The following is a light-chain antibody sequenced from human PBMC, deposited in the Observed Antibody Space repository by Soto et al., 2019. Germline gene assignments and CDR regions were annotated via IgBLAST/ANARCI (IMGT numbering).Light chain of an antibody. CDR3: GTWDSSLSADV. CDR1: SSNIGNNY. CDR2: GNN. Sequence: QSVLTQPPSVSAAPGQKVTISCSGSSSNIGNNYVSWYQQLPGTAPKLLIYGNNKRPSGIPDRFSGSKSSTSATLGITGLQTGDEADYYCGTWDSSLSADVFGTGTKVTVL. V-gene: IGLV1-51*02. J-gene: IGLJ1*01.